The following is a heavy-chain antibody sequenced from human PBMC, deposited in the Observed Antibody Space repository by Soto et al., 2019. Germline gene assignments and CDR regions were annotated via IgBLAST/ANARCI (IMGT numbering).Heavy chain of an antibody. Sequence: GGSLRLSCAASGFTFSSYAMHWVRQAPGKGLEWVAVISYDGSNKYYADSVKGRFTISRDNSKNTLYLQMNSLRAEDTAVYYCARGPHYYDSSVYTIDYWGQGTLVTVSS. V-gene: IGHV3-30-3*01. J-gene: IGHJ4*02. CDR3: ARGPHYYDSSVYTIDY. CDR2: ISYDGSNK. CDR1: GFTFSSYA. D-gene: IGHD3-22*01.